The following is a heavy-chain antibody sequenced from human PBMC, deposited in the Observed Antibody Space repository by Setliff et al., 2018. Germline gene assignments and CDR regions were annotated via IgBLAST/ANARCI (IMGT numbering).Heavy chain of an antibody. J-gene: IGHJ4*02. CDR1: GYSFTDYW. V-gene: IGHV5-51*01. CDR2: IHPSNSDT. D-gene: IGHD1-26*01. CDR3: ARQPRGDWEYYFDY. Sequence: GESLKISCKGSGYSFTDYWIGWVRQMPGEGLEWMGIIHPSNSDTVYSPSFQGQVTISADRSITTAYLQWSSLKASDTAIYYCARQPRGDWEYYFDYWGQGTLVTVSS.